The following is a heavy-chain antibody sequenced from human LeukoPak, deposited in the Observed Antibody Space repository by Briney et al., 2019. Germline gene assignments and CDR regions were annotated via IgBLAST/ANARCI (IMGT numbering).Heavy chain of an antibody. CDR1: GGSISSYY. J-gene: IGHJ4*02. CDR3: ATYSGGHIEY. Sequence: SETLSLTCTVSGGSISSYYWSWIRQPPGKGLEWIGYIYYSGSTNYNPSLKSRVTMSVDTSKNQFSLKLSSVTAADTAVYYCATYSGGHIEYWGQGSLVTVSS. V-gene: IGHV4-59*01. CDR2: IYYSGST. D-gene: IGHD5-12*01.